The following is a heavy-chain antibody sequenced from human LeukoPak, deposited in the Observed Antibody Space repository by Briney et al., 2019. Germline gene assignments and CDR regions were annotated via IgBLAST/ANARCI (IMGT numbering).Heavy chain of an antibody. CDR3: ASKKAD. CDR1: GFTFSDYD. Sequence: PGGSLRLSCSASGFTFSDYDMNWVRQAPGKGLEWVSSISYLSSHVYYGDSVKGRFSISRDNAKNSLYLQMNSLRAEDTAVYYCASKKADWGQGTLVTVCS. J-gene: IGHJ4*02. V-gene: IGHV3-21*01. D-gene: IGHD6-25*01. CDR2: ISYLSSHV.